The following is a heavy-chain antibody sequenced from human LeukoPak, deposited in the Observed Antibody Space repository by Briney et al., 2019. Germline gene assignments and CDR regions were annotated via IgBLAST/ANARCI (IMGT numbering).Heavy chain of an antibody. CDR2: IIPILGIA. CDR1: GGTFSSYA. CDR3: AGTHSDYVGWFDP. J-gene: IGHJ5*02. V-gene: IGHV1-69*04. D-gene: IGHD4-11*01. Sequence: SVKVSCKASGGTFSSYAISWVRQAPGQGLEWMGRIIPILGIANYAQKFQGRVTITADKSTSTAYMELSSLRSEDTAVYYCAGTHSDYVGWFDPWGQGTLVTVSS.